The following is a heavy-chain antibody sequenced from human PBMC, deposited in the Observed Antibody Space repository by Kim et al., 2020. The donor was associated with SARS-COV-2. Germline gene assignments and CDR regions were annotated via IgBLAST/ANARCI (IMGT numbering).Heavy chain of an antibody. J-gene: IGHJ3*02. CDR3: ARHLYYYGSGSYYRGGPFDS. Sequence: SETLSLTCTVSGGSISSSSYYWGWIRQPPGKGLEWIGSIYYSGSTYYNPSLKSRVTISVDTSKNQFSLKLSSVTAADTAVYYCARHLYYYGSGSYYRGGPFDSWGQGTMVTVSS. CDR2: IYYSGST. D-gene: IGHD3-10*01. V-gene: IGHV4-39*01. CDR1: GGSISSSSYY.